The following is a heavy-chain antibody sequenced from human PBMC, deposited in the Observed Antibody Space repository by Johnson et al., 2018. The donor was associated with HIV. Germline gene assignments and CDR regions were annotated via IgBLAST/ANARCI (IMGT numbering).Heavy chain of an antibody. V-gene: IGHV3-NL1*01. D-gene: IGHD4-17*01. J-gene: IGHJ3*02. Sequence: QVQLVESGGGVVQPGRSLRLSCAASGFTFSSYAMHWVRQAPGKGLEWVSVIYSGGSTYYADSVKGRFTISRDDSKNTLYLQMNSLKTEDTAVYYCTTAVGATVISAGAFDIWGQGTMVTVSS. CDR3: TTAVGATVISAGAFDI. CDR1: GFTFSSYA. CDR2: IYSGGST.